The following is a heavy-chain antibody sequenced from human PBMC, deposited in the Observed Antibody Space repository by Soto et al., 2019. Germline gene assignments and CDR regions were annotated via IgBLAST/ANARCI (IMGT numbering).Heavy chain of an antibody. Sequence: GGSLRLSCAASGFTFDDYAMHWVRQAPGKGLEWVSGISWNSGSIGYADSVKGRFTISRDNAKNSLYLQMNSLRAEDTALYYCAKDIAPWGAAIRDGMYVWGQGTTVTVSS. D-gene: IGHD2-2*02. CDR3: AKDIAPWGAAIRDGMYV. CDR2: ISWNSGSI. V-gene: IGHV3-9*01. CDR1: GFTFDDYA. J-gene: IGHJ6*02.